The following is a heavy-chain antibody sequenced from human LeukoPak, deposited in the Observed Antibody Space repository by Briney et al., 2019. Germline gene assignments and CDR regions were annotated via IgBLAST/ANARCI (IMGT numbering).Heavy chain of an antibody. V-gene: IGHV5-51*01. CDR2: IYPGDSDT. CDR1: GYSFTRYW. Sequence: GESLKISCKSSGYSFTRYWIAWVRQMPGKGLEWMGVIYPGDSDTRYSPSFQGQVTISADKSISTAYLQWSSLKASDSAMYFCARHLGHVETTIVPDYWGQGTLVTVSS. D-gene: IGHD5-18*01. J-gene: IGHJ4*02. CDR3: ARHLGHVETTIVPDY.